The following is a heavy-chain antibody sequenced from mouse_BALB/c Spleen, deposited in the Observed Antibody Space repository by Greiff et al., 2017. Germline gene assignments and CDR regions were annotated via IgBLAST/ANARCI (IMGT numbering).Heavy chain of an antibody. V-gene: IGHV3-6*02. CDR2: ISYDGSN. J-gene: IGHJ3*01. CDR3: AREPEGFAY. Sequence: EVQLQQSGPGLVKPSQSLSLTCSVTGYSITSGYYWNWIRQFPGNKLEWMGYISYDGSNNYNPSLKNRISITRDTSKNQFFLKLNSVTTEDTATYYCAREPEGFAYWGQGTLVTVSA. CDR1: GYSITSGYY.